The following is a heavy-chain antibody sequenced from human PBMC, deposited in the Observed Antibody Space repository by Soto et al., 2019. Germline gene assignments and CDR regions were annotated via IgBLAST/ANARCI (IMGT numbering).Heavy chain of an antibody. CDR1: GGSISSYY. Sequence: QVQLQESGPGLVKPSETLSLTCTVSGGSISSYYWSWIRQPPGKGLEWIGYIYYSGSTNYNPSLKRRVTISVDTSKNQFSLKLSSVTAADTAVYYCARETTHYYYYYMDVWGKGTTVTVSS. J-gene: IGHJ6*03. CDR3: ARETTHYYYYYMDV. V-gene: IGHV4-59*01. D-gene: IGHD1-7*01. CDR2: IYYSGST.